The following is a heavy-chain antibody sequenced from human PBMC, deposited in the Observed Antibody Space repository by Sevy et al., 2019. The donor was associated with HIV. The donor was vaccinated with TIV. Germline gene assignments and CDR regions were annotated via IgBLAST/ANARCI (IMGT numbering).Heavy chain of an antibody. J-gene: IGHJ6*02. CDR3: ARGATAMVIYGMDV. CDR2: TYYRSKWYN. Sequence: QSQTLSLTCAISGDSVSSNSAAWNWIRQSPSRGLEWLGRTYYRSKWYNDYAVSVKSRITINPDTSKNQFSLQLNSVTPEETAVYYCARGATAMVIYGMDVWGQGTTVTVSS. D-gene: IGHD5-18*01. CDR1: GDSVSSNSAA. V-gene: IGHV6-1*01.